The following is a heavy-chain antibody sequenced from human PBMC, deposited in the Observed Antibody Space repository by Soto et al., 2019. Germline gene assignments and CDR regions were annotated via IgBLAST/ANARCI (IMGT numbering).Heavy chain of an antibody. V-gene: IGHV1-24*01. CDR2: FDPEDGET. CDR3: ATMAVMTLLDYYYYYMDV. CDR1: GYTLTELS. J-gene: IGHJ6*03. Sequence: ASVKVSCKVSGYTLTELSMHGVRQAPGKGLEWMGGFDPEDGETIYAQKFQGRVTMTEDTSTDTAYMELSSLRSEDTAVYYCATMAVMTLLDYYYYYMDVWGKGTLVTVSS. D-gene: IGHD3-16*01.